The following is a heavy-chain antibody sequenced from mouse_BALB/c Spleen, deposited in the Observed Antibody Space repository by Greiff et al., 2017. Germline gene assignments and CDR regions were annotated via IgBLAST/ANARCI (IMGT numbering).Heavy chain of an antibody. CDR1: GFTFSSYG. V-gene: IGHV5-6*02. Sequence: EVMLVESGGDLVKPGGSLKLSCAASGFTFSSYGMSWVRQTPDKRLEWVATISSGGSYTYYPDSVKGRFTISRDNAKNTLYLQMSSLKSEDTAMYYCARHDYGPFAYWGQGTLVTVSA. J-gene: IGHJ3*01. CDR3: ARHDYGPFAY. D-gene: IGHD1-1*02. CDR2: ISSGGSYT.